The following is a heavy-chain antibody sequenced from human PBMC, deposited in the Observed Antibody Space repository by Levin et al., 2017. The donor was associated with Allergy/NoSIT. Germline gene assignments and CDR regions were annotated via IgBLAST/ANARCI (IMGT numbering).Heavy chain of an antibody. Sequence: ASVKVSCKASGYTFKNYGISWVRQAPGQGLEWRGWISTHNGNTNYAQSFQGRVTMTTDTSTSTADMELRSLISDDTAVYYCARFVVTPVSYFYMDVWGKGTTVTVSS. CDR1: GYTFKNYG. V-gene: IGHV1-18*01. CDR3: ARFVVTPVSYFYMDV. J-gene: IGHJ6*03. CDR2: ISTHNGNT. D-gene: IGHD2-2*01.